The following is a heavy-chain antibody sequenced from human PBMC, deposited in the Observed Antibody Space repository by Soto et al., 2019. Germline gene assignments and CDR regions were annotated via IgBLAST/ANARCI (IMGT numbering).Heavy chain of an antibody. CDR3: AGQVTRRDGYNFLSLYFDY. D-gene: IGHD5-12*01. V-gene: IGHV3-11*06. Sequence: QVQLVESGGGLVKPGGSLRLSCAASGFTFSDYYMSWIRQAPGKGLEWVSYISSSSSYTNYADSVKGRFTISRDNAKNSLYLQMNSLRAEDTAVYYCAGQVTRRDGYNFLSLYFDYWGQGTLVTVSS. CDR2: ISSSSSYT. CDR1: GFTFSDYY. J-gene: IGHJ4*02.